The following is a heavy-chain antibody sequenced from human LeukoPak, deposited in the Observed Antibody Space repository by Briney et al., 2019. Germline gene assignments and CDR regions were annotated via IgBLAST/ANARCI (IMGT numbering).Heavy chain of an antibody. Sequence: GGSLRLSCAASGFTFSSYGMHWVRQAPGKGLEWVAVIWYDGSNKYYADSVKGRFTISRDNAKNSLYLQMNSLRAEDTAVYYCARALWSGPVYYGMDVWGQGTTVTVSS. J-gene: IGHJ6*02. D-gene: IGHD3-10*01. V-gene: IGHV3-33*01. CDR3: ARALWSGPVYYGMDV. CDR2: IWYDGSNK. CDR1: GFTFSSYG.